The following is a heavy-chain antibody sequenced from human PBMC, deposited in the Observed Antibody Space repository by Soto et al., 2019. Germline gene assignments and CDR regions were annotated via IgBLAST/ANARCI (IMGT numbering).Heavy chain of an antibody. CDR2: ISGSGGST. D-gene: IGHD2-2*01. V-gene: IGHV3-23*01. CDR3: AKDPFVGPTCSSTSCYAGLYSGYFDY. Sequence: GGSLRLSCAASGFTFSSYAMSWVRQAPGKGLEWVSAISGSGGSTYYADSVKGRFTISRDNSKNTLYLQMNSLRAEDTAVYYCAKDPFVGPTCSSTSCYAGLYSGYFDYWGQGTLVTVSS. J-gene: IGHJ4*02. CDR1: GFTFSSYA.